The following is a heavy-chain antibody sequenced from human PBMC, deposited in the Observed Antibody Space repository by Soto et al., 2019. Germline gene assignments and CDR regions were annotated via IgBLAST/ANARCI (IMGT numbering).Heavy chain of an antibody. J-gene: IGHJ6*02. CDR2: IAWNSDII. V-gene: IGHV3-9*01. D-gene: IGHD3-10*01. CDR1: GFRFEDYA. CDR3: ARLSQLLWFGESLHYGMDV. Sequence: PGGSLRLSCAASGFRFEDYAMHWVRQAPGKGLELVSGIAWNSDIIGYADSVKGRFTISRDNAKNSLYLQMNSLRAEDTAVYYCARLSQLLWFGESLHYGMDVWGQGTTVTVS.